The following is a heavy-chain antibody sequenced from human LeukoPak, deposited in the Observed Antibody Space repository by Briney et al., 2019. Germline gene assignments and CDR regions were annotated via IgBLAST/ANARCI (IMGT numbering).Heavy chain of an antibody. J-gene: IGHJ1*01. V-gene: IGHV1-8*01. D-gene: IGHD6-13*01. CDR2: MNPNSGNT. CDR1: EYTFTSYD. CDR3: ARDGYSSSWGYFQH. Sequence: ASVKASCKASEYTFTSYDINWVRQATGQGLEWMGWMNPNSGNTGYAQKFQGRVTMTRNTSISTAYMELSSLRSDDSAVYFCARDGYSSSWGYFQHWGQGTLVTVSS.